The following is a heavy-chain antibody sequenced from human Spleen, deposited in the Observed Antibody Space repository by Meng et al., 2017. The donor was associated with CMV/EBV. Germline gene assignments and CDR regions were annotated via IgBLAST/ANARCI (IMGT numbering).Heavy chain of an antibody. J-gene: IGHJ4*02. V-gene: IGHV4-34*01. D-gene: IGHD2-15*01. Sequence: LACAVCGVSFSGYYWSWIRQPPGKGLEWIGEINHSGSTNYNPSLKSRVTISVDTSKNQFSLKLSSVTAADTAVYYCARSPMVVAYFDYWDQGTLVTVSS. CDR1: GVSFSGYY. CDR2: INHSGST. CDR3: ARSPMVVAYFDY.